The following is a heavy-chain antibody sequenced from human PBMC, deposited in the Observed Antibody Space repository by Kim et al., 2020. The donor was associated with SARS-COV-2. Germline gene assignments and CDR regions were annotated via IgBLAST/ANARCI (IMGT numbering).Heavy chain of an antibody. CDR3: ARATTITIFGVVGAFDI. Sequence: LKNRVTISVDTSKNQFSLKLSSVTAADTAVYYCARATTITIFGVVGAFDIWGQGTMVTVSS. D-gene: IGHD3-3*01. V-gene: IGHV4-59*01. J-gene: IGHJ3*02.